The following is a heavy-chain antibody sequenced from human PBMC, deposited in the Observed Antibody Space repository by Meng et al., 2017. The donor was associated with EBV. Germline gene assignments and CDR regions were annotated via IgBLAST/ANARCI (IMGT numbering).Heavy chain of an antibody. D-gene: IGHD1-1*01. V-gene: IGHV4-4*02. J-gene: IGHJ4*02. Sequence: QVQLRVWGPGLGKLSGALSLNCAVSGGSMSSSNWWSWVRQPPGKGLEWIGEIYHSGSTNYNPSLKSRVTISVDKSKNQFSLKLSSVTAADTAVYYCVGTRTGTPDYWGQGTLVTVSS. CDR2: IYHSGST. CDR1: GGSMSSSNW. CDR3: VGTRTGTPDY.